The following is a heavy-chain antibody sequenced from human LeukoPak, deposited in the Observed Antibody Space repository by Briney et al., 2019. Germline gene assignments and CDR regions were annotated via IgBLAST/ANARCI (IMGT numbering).Heavy chain of an antibody. CDR2: FYYSGST. V-gene: IGHV4-31*03. Sequence: PSQTLSLTCTVSGGSISSGGYYWSWIRQLPGKGLEWIGYFYYSGSTYYNPSLRSRVTISVDTSKNQFSLKLSSVTAADTAVYYCARRSSSWYRPWYFDLWGRGTLVTVSS. J-gene: IGHJ2*01. CDR3: ARRSSSWYRPWYFDL. D-gene: IGHD6-13*01. CDR1: GGSISSGGYY.